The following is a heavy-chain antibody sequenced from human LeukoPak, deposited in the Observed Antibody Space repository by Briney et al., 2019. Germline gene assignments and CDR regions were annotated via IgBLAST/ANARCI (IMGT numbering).Heavy chain of an antibody. V-gene: IGHV3-74*01. Sequence: GGSLRLSCAASGFPFSGYWMHWVRQAPGKGLVWVSRIDDDGAGTTYADSVKCRFTISRDNAKNTLYLQMNSLRVEDTAVYYCARSASGYDAWGQGTLVTVSS. CDR1: GFPFSGYW. D-gene: IGHD5-12*01. CDR2: IDDDGAGT. J-gene: IGHJ5*02. CDR3: ARSASGYDA.